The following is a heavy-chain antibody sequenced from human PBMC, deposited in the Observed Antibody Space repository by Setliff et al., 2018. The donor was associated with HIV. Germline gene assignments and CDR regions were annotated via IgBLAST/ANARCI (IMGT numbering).Heavy chain of an antibody. J-gene: IGHJ4*02. Sequence: ASVKVSCKASGYTFTDFQIHWVRQAPGQGLEWMGRFNPNSGVTNSPQKLQGRVTMTRDTSINTAYMELSRLTSEDTALYYCAKSFHGGWNPGDLMDYWGQGTLVTVSS. D-gene: IGHD1-1*01. V-gene: IGHV1-2*06. CDR1: GYTFTDFQ. CDR2: FNPNSGVT. CDR3: AKSFHGGWNPGDLMDY.